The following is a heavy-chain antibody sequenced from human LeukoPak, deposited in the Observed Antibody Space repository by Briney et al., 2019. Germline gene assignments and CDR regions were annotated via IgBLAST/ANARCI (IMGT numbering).Heavy chain of an antibody. D-gene: IGHD3-22*01. J-gene: IGHJ4*02. Sequence: GGSLRLSCAASGSTFSNYTMNWVRQAPGKGLEWVSSISRSSSYRYYADSVKGRFTISRDNAKNSLYLQMNSLRAEDTAVYYCARGYYYDSSGYIGYWGQGTLVTVSS. CDR3: ARGYYYDSSGYIGY. V-gene: IGHV3-21*04. CDR2: ISRSSSYR. CDR1: GSTFSNYT.